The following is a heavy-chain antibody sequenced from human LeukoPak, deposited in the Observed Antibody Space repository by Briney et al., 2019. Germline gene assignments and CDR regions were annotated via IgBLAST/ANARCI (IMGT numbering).Heavy chain of an antibody. Sequence: PSETLSLTCTVSGGSISSYYWSWIRQPPGKGLEWIGYIYYSGSTNYNPSLKSRVTISVDTSKNQFSLKLSSVTAADTAVYYCAREAAAGTQGYFQHWGQGTLVTVSS. CDR2: IYYSGST. CDR1: GGSISSYY. V-gene: IGHV4-59*01. D-gene: IGHD6-13*01. J-gene: IGHJ1*01. CDR3: AREAAAGTQGYFQH.